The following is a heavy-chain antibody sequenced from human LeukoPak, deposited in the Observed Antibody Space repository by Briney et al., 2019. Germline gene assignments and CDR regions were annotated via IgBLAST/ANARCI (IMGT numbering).Heavy chain of an antibody. V-gene: IGHV4-61*01. Sequence: SETLSLTCTVSGGSISSGSYYWSWIRQPPGKGLEWIGYIYYGGSTNYNPSLKSRVTISVDTSKNQFSLKLSSVTAADTAVYYCARSTIFGVVIDYWGQGTLVTVSS. CDR3: ARSTIFGVVIDY. J-gene: IGHJ4*02. D-gene: IGHD3-3*01. CDR2: IYYGGST. CDR1: GGSISSGSYY.